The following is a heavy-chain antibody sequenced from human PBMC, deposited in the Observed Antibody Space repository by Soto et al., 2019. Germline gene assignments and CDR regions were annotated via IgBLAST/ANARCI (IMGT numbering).Heavy chain of an antibody. D-gene: IGHD3-22*01. Sequence: EVQLLEFGGGLVQPGGSLRLSCAASGFTVSSYGMSWVRQAPGKGLEWISGLSESGDRTTYADSVKGRFTISRDNSDNTLYLQMDSLRVHDTAVYYCARDSGYDSTYWGQGTLLIVSS. V-gene: IGHV3-23*01. J-gene: IGHJ4*02. CDR3: ARDSGYDSTY. CDR1: GFTVSSYG. CDR2: LSESGDRT.